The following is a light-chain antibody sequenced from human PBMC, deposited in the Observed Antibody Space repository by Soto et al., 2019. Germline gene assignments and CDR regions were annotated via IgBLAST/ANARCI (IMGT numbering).Light chain of an antibody. CDR3: PLYHRYPYS. J-gene: IGKJ2*01. Sequence: SQISQTHFTLSHSGGDRFPISCRASQSIINWLEWYPQKPGQAPELVIYRASNLQSGVPSMFSGSGAGTGFTLTIISLKTDDVTTFFCPLYHRYPYSFCPGTKVEI. CDR2: RAS. V-gene: IGKV1-5*03. CDR1: QSIINW.